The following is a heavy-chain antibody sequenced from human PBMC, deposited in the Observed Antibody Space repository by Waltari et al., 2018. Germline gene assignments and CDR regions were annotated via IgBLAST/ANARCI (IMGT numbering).Heavy chain of an antibody. CDR2: MNHSGST. V-gene: IGHV4-34*01. Sequence: QVQLQQWGAGLLKPSETLSLTCAVYGGSFSGYYWSWIRQPPGKGREWAGEMNHSGSTNYNPSLKSRVTISVDTSKNQFSLKLSSVTAADTAVYYCARGGVVPAAMLGLAYYYYYYMDVWGKGTTVTVSS. CDR1: GGSFSGYY. D-gene: IGHD2-2*01. CDR3: ARGGVVPAAMLGLAYYYYYYMDV. J-gene: IGHJ6*03.